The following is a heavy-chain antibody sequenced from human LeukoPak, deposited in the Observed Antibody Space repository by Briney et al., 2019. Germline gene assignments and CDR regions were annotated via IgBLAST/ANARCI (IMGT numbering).Heavy chain of an antibody. J-gene: IGHJ4*02. V-gene: IGHV3-48*03. D-gene: IGHD6-13*01. CDR3: AREAPAGYYFDS. CDR2: IVNGGSTI. CDR1: GFTFSSYE. Sequence: GGSLRLSCAASGFTFSSYEMNWVRQAPGKGLEWVSYIVNGGSTIYYADSVKGRFTISRDNAENSLYLQMNSLRAEDTAVYYCAREAPAGYYFDSWGQGTLVTVSS.